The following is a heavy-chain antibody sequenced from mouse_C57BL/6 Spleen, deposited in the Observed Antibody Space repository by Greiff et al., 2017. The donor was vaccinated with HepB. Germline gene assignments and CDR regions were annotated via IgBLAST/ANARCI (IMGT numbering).Heavy chain of an antibody. CDR2: IYPGDGDT. CDR1: GYAFSSSW. V-gene: IGHV1-82*01. Sequence: QVQLQQSGPELVKPGASVKISCKASGYAFSSSWMNWVKQRPGKGLEWIGRIYPGDGDTNYNGKFKGKATLTADKSSSTAYMQLSSLTSEDSAVYFCARDITTVVARYFDYWGQGTTLTVSS. CDR3: ARDITTVVARYFDY. J-gene: IGHJ2*01. D-gene: IGHD1-1*01.